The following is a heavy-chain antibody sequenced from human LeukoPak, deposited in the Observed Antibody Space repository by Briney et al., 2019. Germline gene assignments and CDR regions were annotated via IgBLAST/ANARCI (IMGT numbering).Heavy chain of an antibody. J-gene: IGHJ4*02. D-gene: IGHD3-10*01. Sequence: EASVKVSCKASGYTFTGYYMHWVRQAPGQGLEWMGWINPNSGGTNYAQKFQGRVTMTRDTSISTAYMELSRLRSDDTAVYYCARVLPYYYGSGSYGDYWGQGTPVTVSS. CDR1: GYTFTGYY. V-gene: IGHV1-2*02. CDR3: ARVLPYYYGSGSYGDY. CDR2: INPNSGGT.